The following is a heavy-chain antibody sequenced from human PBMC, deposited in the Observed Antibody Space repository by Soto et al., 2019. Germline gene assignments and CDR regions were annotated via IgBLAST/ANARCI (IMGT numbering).Heavy chain of an antibody. CDR1: GYTLTELS. V-gene: IGHV1-24*01. CDR3: APHTLDTGMPSGY. D-gene: IGHD5-18*01. J-gene: IGHJ4*02. Sequence: EASVKVSCKVSGYTLTELSMHWVRQAPGKGLEWMGGFDPEDGETIYAQKFQGRVTMTADTSTDTAYMELRSLRSEDTAVYYCAPHTLDTGMPSGYWGQGTLVTVSS. CDR2: FDPEDGET.